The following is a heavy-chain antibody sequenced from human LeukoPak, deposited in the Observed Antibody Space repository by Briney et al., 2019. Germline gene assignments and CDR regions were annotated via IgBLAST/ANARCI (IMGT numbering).Heavy chain of an antibody. J-gene: IGHJ5*02. Sequence: PGGSLRLSCAASGFTFSSYAMSWVRQAPGKGLEWVSAISGSGGSTYYADSVKGRFTISRDNSKNTLYLQMNSLRAEDTAVYYCAKYQSWLWFGDSNWFDPWGQGTLVTVSS. CDR3: AKYQSWLWFGDSNWFDP. D-gene: IGHD3-10*01. CDR2: ISGSGGST. V-gene: IGHV3-23*01. CDR1: GFTFSSYA.